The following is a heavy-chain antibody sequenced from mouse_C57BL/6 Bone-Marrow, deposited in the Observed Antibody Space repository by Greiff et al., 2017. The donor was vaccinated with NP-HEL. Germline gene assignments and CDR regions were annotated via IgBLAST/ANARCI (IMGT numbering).Heavy chain of an antibody. V-gene: IGHV2-2*01. CDR2: IWSGGST. D-gene: IGHD2-3*01. CDR1: GFSLTSYG. CDR3: DRNEGWLPFYAMDY. Sequence: VQLQQSGPGLVQPSQSLSITCTVSGFSLTSYGVHWVRQSPGKGLEWLGVIWSGGSTDYNAAFISRLSISKDNSKSQVFIKMNNLQADDTAIYYCDRNEGWLPFYAMDYWGQGTSVTVSS. J-gene: IGHJ4*01.